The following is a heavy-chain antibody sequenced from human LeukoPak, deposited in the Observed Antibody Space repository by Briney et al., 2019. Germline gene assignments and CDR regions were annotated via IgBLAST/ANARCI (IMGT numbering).Heavy chain of an antibody. V-gene: IGHV1-69*13. CDR3: ARIPVAGTLSYNFDS. CDR1: GGIFSSYA. CDR2: IIPIFGTP. J-gene: IGHJ4*02. D-gene: IGHD6-19*01. Sequence: ASVKVSCKASGGIFSSYAINWVRQAPGQGLEWMGGIIPIFGTPNYAQRFQARVTITADESTSTAYMELTNLRSEDTAVCYCARIPVAGTLSYNFDSWGQGTLVTVSS.